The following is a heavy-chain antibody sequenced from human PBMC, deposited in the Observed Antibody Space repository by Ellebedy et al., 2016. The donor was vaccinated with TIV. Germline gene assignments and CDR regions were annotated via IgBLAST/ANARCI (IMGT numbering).Heavy chain of an antibody. D-gene: IGHD6-13*01. Sequence: GESLKISCAASGFTFSSYSMNWVRQAPGKGLEWVSYISSSSSTIYYADSVKGRFTISRDNAKNSLYLQMNSLRAEDTAVYYCARRGIEAGLGFWGQGTLVTVSS. CDR2: ISSSSSTI. CDR3: ARRGIEAGLGF. V-gene: IGHV3-48*01. J-gene: IGHJ4*02. CDR1: GFTFSSYS.